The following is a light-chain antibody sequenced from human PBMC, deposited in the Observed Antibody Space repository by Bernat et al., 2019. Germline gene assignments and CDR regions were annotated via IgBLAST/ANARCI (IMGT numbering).Light chain of an antibody. Sequence: SYVLTQPPSVSVAPGGTATITCGGDDIGDKRVHWYQQKPGQAPVLVMYYETKRPSGIPERFTGTSSGSVATLTINRAEAGDEADYYCQVWDSSGLCVFGGGTKVTVV. CDR2: YET. J-gene: IGLJ3*02. CDR3: QVWDSSGLCV. CDR1: DIGDKR. V-gene: IGLV3-21*04.